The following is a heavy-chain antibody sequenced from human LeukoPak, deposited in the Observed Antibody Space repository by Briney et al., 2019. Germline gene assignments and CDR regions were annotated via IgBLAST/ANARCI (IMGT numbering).Heavy chain of an antibody. CDR3: ARVKGGYYGSGFYMDV. D-gene: IGHD3-10*01. CDR2: IYYSGST. Sequence: SETLSLTCTVSGGSISSSSYYWGWIRQPPGKGLEWVGNIYYSGSTYYNPSLTSRVTISVDTSKNQFSLKLSSVTAADTAVYYCARVKGGYYGSGFYMDVWGKGTTITVSS. J-gene: IGHJ6*03. CDR1: GGSISSSSYY. V-gene: IGHV4-39*07.